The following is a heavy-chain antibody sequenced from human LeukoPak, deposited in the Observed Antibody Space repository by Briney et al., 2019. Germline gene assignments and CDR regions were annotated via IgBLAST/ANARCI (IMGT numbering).Heavy chain of an antibody. J-gene: IGHJ6*03. CDR1: GYTFTSYD. Sequence: GASVKVSCKASGYTFTSYDINWVRQATGQGLEWMGWMNPNSGNTGHAQKFQGRVTMTRNTSISTAYMELSSLRSEDTAVYYCARVGVYSGYDYAPYYYYMDVWGKGTTVTVSS. CDR2: MNPNSGNT. V-gene: IGHV1-8*01. D-gene: IGHD5-12*01. CDR3: ARVGVYSGYDYAPYYYYMDV.